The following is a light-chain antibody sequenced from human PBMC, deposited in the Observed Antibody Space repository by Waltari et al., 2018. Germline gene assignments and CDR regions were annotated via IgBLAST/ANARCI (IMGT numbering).Light chain of an antibody. CDR1: QSITSN. CDR3: QQYDEWPRT. J-gene: IGKJ1*01. V-gene: IGKV3D-15*01. CDR2: GAA. Sequence: EIVLTQSPGTLSLSPVERATLSCRASQSITSNYLACFQQKPGQAPRLLIFGAAARAPGIPDRFSGSGSGTEFTLSISSLQSEDFAIYYCQQYDEWPRTFGHGTRVEI.